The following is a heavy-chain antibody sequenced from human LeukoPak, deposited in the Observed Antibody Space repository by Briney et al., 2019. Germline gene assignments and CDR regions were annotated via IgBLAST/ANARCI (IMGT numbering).Heavy chain of an antibody. CDR2: ISYDGSNK. J-gene: IGHJ4*02. CDR1: GFTFSSYA. D-gene: IGHD6-13*01. Sequence: GGSLRLSCAASGFTFSSYAMHWVRQAPGKGLEWVAVISYDGSNKYYADSVKGRFTISGDNSKNTLYLQMNSLRAEDTAVYYCARGSLAAAGNYYFDYWGQGTLVTVSS. V-gene: IGHV3-30*01. CDR3: ARGSLAAAGNYYFDY.